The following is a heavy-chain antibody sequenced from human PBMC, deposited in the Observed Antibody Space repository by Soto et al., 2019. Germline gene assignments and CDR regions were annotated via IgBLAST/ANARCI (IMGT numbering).Heavy chain of an antibody. CDR1: GGSISDNF. CDR2: IHGSGGT. Sequence: SETLSLTCTVPGGSISDNFWTWIRQPAGKGLEWIGRIHGSGGTSYNPSLKTRLTMSVDTSNNQISLSLRSVTAADTAVYYCARDLQSATIIWGVPLASHSFHPWGHGPLVTVSS. V-gene: IGHV4-4*07. J-gene: IGHJ5*02. CDR3: ARDLQSATIIWGVPLASHSFHP. D-gene: IGHD3-10*01.